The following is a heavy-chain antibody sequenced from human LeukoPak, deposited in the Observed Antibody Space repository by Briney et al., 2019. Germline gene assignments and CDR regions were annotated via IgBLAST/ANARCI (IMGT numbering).Heavy chain of an antibody. V-gene: IGHV3-53*01. CDR2: IYSGGST. CDR1: GFTVSSNY. CDR3: ARDAPDSGSHYTLSFDY. Sequence: PGGSLRLSCAASGFTVSSNYMSWVRQAPGKGLEWVSAIYSGGSTYYADSVKGRFTISRDNSKNTLYLQMNSLRAEDTAVYYCARDAPDSGSHYTLSFDYWGRGTLVTVSS. J-gene: IGHJ4*02. D-gene: IGHD1-26*01.